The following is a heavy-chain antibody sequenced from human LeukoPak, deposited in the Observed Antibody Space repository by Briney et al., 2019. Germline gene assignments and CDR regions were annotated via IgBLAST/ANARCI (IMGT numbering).Heavy chain of an antibody. CDR2: IDTGGVAT. V-gene: IGHV3-23*01. CDR1: GFTFSSYA. Sequence: PGGSLRLSCAASGFTFSSYAMGWVRQAPGKGLEWVSAIDTGGVATYYTDSVKGRFTISRDNSKATLYLQMNSLRAEDTAVYYCAKECDNWNAGYNWAVDYYYYGMDVWGQGTTVTVSS. D-gene: IGHD1-20*01. CDR3: AKECDNWNAGYNWAVDYYYYGMDV. J-gene: IGHJ6*02.